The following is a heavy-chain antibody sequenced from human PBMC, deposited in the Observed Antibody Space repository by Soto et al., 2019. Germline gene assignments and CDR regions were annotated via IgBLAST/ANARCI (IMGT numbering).Heavy chain of an antibody. Sequence: ASVKVSCKASGYTFTSYGISWVRQAPGQGLEWMGWISAYNGNTNYAQKLQGRVTMTTDTSTSTAYMELRSLRSDDTAVYCCARTPRYGSGSNWFDPWGQGTLVTVSS. CDR1: GYTFTSYG. J-gene: IGHJ5*02. D-gene: IGHD3-10*01. CDR3: ARTPRYGSGSNWFDP. CDR2: ISAYNGNT. V-gene: IGHV1-18*04.